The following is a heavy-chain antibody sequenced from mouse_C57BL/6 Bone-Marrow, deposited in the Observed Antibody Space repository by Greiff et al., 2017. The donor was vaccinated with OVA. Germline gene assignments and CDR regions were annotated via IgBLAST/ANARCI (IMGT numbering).Heavy chain of an antibody. D-gene: IGHD1-1*01. J-gene: IGHJ4*01. CDR3: ARLREDAMDY. Sequence: QVQLKESGAELARPGASVKLSCKASGYTFTSYGISWVKQRTGQGLEWIGEIYPRSGNTYYNEKFKGKATLTADKSSSTAYMDLRSLTSEDSAVYFCARLREDAMDYWGQGTSVTVSS. V-gene: IGHV1-81*01. CDR2: IYPRSGNT. CDR1: GYTFTSYG.